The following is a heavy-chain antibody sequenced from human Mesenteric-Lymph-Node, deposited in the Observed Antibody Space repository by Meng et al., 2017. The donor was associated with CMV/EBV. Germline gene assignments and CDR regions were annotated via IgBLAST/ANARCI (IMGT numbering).Heavy chain of an antibody. CDR1: GFIVSSNY. V-gene: IGHV3-53*01. CDR3: GGYYNYYYGMNV. CDR2: IYSGGNT. Sequence: GGSLRLSCAASGFIVSSNYMSWVRQAPGKGLEWVSIIYSGGNTYYTDSVRGRFTISRDNSKNALHLQMNSLRAEDTAVYYCGGYYNYYYGMNVWGQGTMVTVSS. J-gene: IGHJ6*02. D-gene: IGHD3-22*01.